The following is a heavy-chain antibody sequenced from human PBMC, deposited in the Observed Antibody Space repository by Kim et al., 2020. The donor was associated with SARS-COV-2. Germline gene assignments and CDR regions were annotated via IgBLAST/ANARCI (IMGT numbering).Heavy chain of an antibody. CDR1: GGSISSSSYY. Sequence: SETLSLTCTVSGGSISSSSYYWGWIRQPPGKGLEWIGSIYYSGSTYYNPSLKSRVTISVDTSKNQFSLKLSSVTAADTAVYYCARILSGYYFDYWGQGTL. J-gene: IGHJ4*02. D-gene: IGHD3-10*01. V-gene: IGHV4-39*01. CDR2: IYYSGST. CDR3: ARILSGYYFDY.